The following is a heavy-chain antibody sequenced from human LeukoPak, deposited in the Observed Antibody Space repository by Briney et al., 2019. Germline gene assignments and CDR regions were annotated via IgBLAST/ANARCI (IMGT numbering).Heavy chain of an antibody. V-gene: IGHV3-64D*06. CDR1: GFTFSNYA. CDR3: VKPARGSGIQNGFDY. J-gene: IGHJ4*02. D-gene: IGHD3-10*01. CDR2: ITINIDRT. Sequence: GGSLRLSCSASGFTFSNYAMHWVRQAPGKGLEYVSAITINIDRTFYADSVQGRFTISRDNSANTLYLQMSSPRPEDTAVYYCVKPARGSGIQNGFDYWGQGTLVTVSS.